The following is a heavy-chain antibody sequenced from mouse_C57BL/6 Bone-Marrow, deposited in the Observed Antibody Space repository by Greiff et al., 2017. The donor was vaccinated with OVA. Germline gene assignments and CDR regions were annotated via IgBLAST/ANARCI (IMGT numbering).Heavy chain of an antibody. D-gene: IGHD3-2*02. J-gene: IGHJ4*01. Sequence: VQLKQSGPVLVKPGASVKMSCKASGYTFTDYYMNWVKQSHGKSLEWIGVINPYNGGTSYNQKFKGKATLTVDKSSSTAYMELNSLTSEDSAVYYCARKQLRLSNYAMDYWGQGTSVTVSS. V-gene: IGHV1-19*01. CDR2: INPYNGGT. CDR3: ARKQLRLSNYAMDY. CDR1: GYTFTDYY.